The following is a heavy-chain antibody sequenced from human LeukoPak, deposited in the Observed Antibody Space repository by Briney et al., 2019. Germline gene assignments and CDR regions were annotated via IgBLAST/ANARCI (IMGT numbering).Heavy chain of an antibody. CDR3: VRDIAVAANHDS. CDR1: GFTFSSFW. V-gene: IGHV3-7*05. CDR2: INQDGSNK. J-gene: IGHJ4*02. D-gene: IGHD6-19*01. Sequence: PGGSLRLSCAASGFTFSSFWMSWVRQAPGKGLEWVANINQDGSNKYYVDSLKGRFTISRDNAKNSLFLQMNRLRAEDTAVYYCVRDIAVAANHDSWGQGTLVTVSS.